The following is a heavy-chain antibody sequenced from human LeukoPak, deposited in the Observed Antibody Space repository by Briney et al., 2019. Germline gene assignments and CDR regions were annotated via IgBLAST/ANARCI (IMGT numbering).Heavy chain of an antibody. J-gene: IGHJ6*03. CDR2: IIPIFGTA. V-gene: IGHV1-69*05. CDR1: GGTFSSYA. Sequence: SVKVSCKASGGTFSSYAISWVRQDPGQGLEWVGRIIPIFGTANYAQKFQGRVTITTDESTSTAYMELSSLRSEDTAVYYCARDLRIAVAGRYYYYYMDVWGKGTTVTVSS. CDR3: ARDLRIAVAGRYYYYYMDV. D-gene: IGHD6-19*01.